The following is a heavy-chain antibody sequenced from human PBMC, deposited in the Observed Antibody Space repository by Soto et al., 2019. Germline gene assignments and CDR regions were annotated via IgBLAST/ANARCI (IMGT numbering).Heavy chain of an antibody. CDR3: AQKGPEDWHLEY. CDR1: GFSLSTSGVG. V-gene: IGHV2-5*02. CDR2: IYWDDSK. Sequence: QITLKESGTTLVRPTQTLTLTCAFSGFSLSTSGVGVGWIRQPPGKALEWLAVIYWDDSKHYSPSLRSRLTITKDTSKNQVVLTMTNMDPMDTGTYYVAQKGPEDWHLEYGGQGTLVTVSS. J-gene: IGHJ4*02. D-gene: IGHD3-9*01.